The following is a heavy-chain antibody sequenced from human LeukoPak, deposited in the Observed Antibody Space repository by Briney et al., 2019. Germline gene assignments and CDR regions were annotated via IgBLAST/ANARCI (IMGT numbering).Heavy chain of an antibody. CDR2: ISAYNGNT. V-gene: IGHV1-18*01. Sequence: ASVKLSCKASGYTFTSYGISWVQQAPGQGLEWMGWISAYNGNTNNAQKLQGRVTMTTDTSTSTAYMELRSLRSDDTAVYYCARVGAYCSGGSCYLDYWGQGTLVTVSS. CDR3: ARVGAYCSGGSCYLDY. D-gene: IGHD2-15*01. CDR1: GYTFTSYG. J-gene: IGHJ4*02.